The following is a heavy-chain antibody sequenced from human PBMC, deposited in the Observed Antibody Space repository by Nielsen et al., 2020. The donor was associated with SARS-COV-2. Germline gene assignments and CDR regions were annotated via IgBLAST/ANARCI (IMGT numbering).Heavy chain of an antibody. CDR3: ARHLRGYIDY. J-gene: IGHJ4*02. Sequence: KFQGRVTVTTDTSASTAYMELSSLRSEDTAVYYCARHLRGYIDYWGQGTLVIVSS. V-gene: IGHV1-3*01.